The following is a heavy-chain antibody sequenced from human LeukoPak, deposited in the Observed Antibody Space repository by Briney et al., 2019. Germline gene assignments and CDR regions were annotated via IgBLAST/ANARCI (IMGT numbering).Heavy chain of an antibody. V-gene: IGHV4-39*01. D-gene: IGHD1-26*01. CDR2: IYYSGTT. CDR3: ARRTSYSGSYVFDY. CDR1: GGSISSGSYY. J-gene: IGHJ4*02. Sequence: PSETLSLTCTVSGGSISSGSYYWAWIRQPPGKGLEWIGSIYYSGTTYYNPSLKSRVTISADTSKNQISLKLSSVTAADTAVYYCARRTSYSGSYVFDYWGQGTLVTVSS.